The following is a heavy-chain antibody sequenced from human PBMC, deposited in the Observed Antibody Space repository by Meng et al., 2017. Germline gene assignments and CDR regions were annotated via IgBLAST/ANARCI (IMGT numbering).Heavy chain of an antibody. Sequence: QVLLHASSPVMVKPSETLSLTCTVSGCSISSYYWSWIRQPPGKGLEWIGYIYYSGSTNYNPSLKSRVTISVDTSKNQFSLKLSSVTAADTAVYYCARGYDFWSGQYYFDYWGQGTLVTVSS. V-gene: IGHV4-59*01. CDR3: ARGYDFWSGQYYFDY. CDR2: IYYSGST. CDR1: GCSISSYY. D-gene: IGHD3-3*01. J-gene: IGHJ4*02.